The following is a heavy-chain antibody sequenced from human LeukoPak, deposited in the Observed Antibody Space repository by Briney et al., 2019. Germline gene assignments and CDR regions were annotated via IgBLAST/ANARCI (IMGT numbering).Heavy chain of an antibody. Sequence: PGGSLRLSCAASGFTFSSYGMHSVRQAPGKGLEWVSVIWYDGSNKYYADSAKGRFTISRDNSKNTLYLQMNSLRAEDTAVYYCARDRGYDSSGPAPYWGQGTLVTVSS. D-gene: IGHD3-22*01. J-gene: IGHJ4*02. CDR2: IWYDGSNK. CDR1: GFTFSSYG. CDR3: ARDRGYDSSGPAPY. V-gene: IGHV3-33*01.